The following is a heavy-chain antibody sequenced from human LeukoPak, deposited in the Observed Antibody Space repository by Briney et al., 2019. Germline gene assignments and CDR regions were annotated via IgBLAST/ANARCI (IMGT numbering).Heavy chain of an antibody. D-gene: IGHD3-10*02. CDR1: GFTFSDHE. CDR3: AELGITMIGGV. CDR2: ISSSGSTI. V-gene: IGHV3-48*03. Sequence: GGSLRLSCVGSGFTFSDHEMIWVRQAPGKGLEWVSYISSSGSTIYYADSVKGRFTISRDNAKNSLYLQMNSLRAEDTAVYYCAELGITMIGGVWGKGTTVTISS. J-gene: IGHJ6*04.